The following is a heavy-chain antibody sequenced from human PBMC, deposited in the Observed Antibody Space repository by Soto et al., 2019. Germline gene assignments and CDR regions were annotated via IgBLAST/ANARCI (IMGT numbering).Heavy chain of an antibody. CDR2: SSNSGTFA. CDR1: GFTFSDYY. Sequence: PGGSLRLSCAASGFTFSDYYMSWVRQAPGRGLEWLSYSSNSGTFARYATSVKGRFSISRDNANNSLYLEMNSLRVEDTAVYYCARSGDNFNVLDYWGQGTPVTVSA. D-gene: IGHD1-1*01. V-gene: IGHV3-11*06. J-gene: IGHJ4*02. CDR3: ARSGDNFNVLDY.